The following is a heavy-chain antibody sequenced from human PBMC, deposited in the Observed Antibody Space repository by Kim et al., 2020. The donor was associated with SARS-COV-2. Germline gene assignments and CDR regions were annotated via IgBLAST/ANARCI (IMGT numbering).Heavy chain of an antibody. CDR2: IWYDGSNK. Sequence: GGSLRLSCAASGFTFSSYGMHWVRQAPGKGLEWVAVIWYDGSNKYYADSVKGRFTISRDNSKNTLYLQMNSLRAEDTAVYYCAKGEAGAGDRGYYYYYGMDVWGQGTTVTVSS. CDR3: AKGEAGAGDRGYYYYYGMDV. J-gene: IGHJ6*02. CDR1: GFTFSSYG. V-gene: IGHV3-33*06. D-gene: IGHD6-13*01.